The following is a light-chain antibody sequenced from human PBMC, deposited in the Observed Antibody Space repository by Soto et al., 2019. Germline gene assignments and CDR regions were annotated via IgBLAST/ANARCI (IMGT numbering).Light chain of an antibody. CDR2: EAS. J-gene: IGKJ4*01. CDR3: QHRTTPFS. CDR1: QSVSRN. Sequence: EIVLTQSPATLSLSPGEIATLSCRASQSVSRNLAWYQQTPGQAPRLLLYEASNRATGIPARFSGSGSGTDFTLTISSLEAEDFAVEYWQHRTTPFSFGGGTKVQIK. V-gene: IGKV3-11*01.